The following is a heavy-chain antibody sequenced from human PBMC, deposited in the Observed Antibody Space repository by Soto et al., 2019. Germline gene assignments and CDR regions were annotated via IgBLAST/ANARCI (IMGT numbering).Heavy chain of an antibody. CDR2: ISRDGSNE. CDR3: AGATVTTVGYFDY. V-gene: IGHV3-30*03. Sequence: QVQLVQSGGGEVQTGDSLRLSCAAAGLPFSRYAMHWVRQAPGKGLEWVSVISRDGSNEDYVDAVKGRFTISRDNSKNTLYLQMNSLTPEDTAVYYCAGATVTTVGYFDYGGQGSLVTVSS. J-gene: IGHJ4*02. CDR1: GLPFSRYA. D-gene: IGHD4-17*01.